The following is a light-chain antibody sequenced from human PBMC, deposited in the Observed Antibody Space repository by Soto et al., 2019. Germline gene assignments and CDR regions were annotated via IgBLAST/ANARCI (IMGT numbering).Light chain of an antibody. CDR3: QHYGSELFT. CDR1: QSFSSSY. CDR2: GAS. J-gene: IGKJ3*01. Sequence: EIVLTQSPGTLSLSPGERATLSCRASQSFSSSYLAWYQQKPGQAPRLLIYGASSRATGIPDRFSGSGSGTDVTLTISSLEPEDFAVYYCQHYGSELFTFGPGTKVDVK. V-gene: IGKV3-20*01.